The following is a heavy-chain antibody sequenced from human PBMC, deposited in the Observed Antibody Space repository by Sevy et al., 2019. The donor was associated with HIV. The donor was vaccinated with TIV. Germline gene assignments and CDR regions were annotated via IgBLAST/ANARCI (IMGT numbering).Heavy chain of an antibody. J-gene: IGHJ4*02. Sequence: GGSLRLSCSTSGFNLGDYAMSWVRQAPGKGLEWVANIKQDGSEKYYVDSVKGRFTISRDNAKNSLYLQMNSLRAEDTAVYYCARYDDSSGYPYYFDYWGQGTLVTVSS. V-gene: IGHV3-7*01. CDR1: GFNLGDYA. D-gene: IGHD3-22*01. CDR2: IKQDGSEK. CDR3: ARYDDSSGYPYYFDY.